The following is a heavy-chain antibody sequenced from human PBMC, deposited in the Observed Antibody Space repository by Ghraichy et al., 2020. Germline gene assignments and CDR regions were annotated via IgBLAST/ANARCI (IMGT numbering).Heavy chain of an antibody. Sequence: SQTLSLTCTVSGGSISSYYWSWIRQPPGKGLEWIGYIYYSGSTNYNPSLKSRVTISVDTSKNQFSLKLSSVTAADTAVYYCARDLGAVGWGAFDIWGQGTMVTVSS. V-gene: IGHV4-59*01. J-gene: IGHJ3*02. CDR3: ARDLGAVGWGAFDI. CDR2: IYYSGST. D-gene: IGHD6-19*01. CDR1: GGSISSYY.